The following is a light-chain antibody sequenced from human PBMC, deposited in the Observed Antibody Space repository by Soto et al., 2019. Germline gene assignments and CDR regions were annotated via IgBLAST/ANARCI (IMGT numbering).Light chain of an antibody. Sequence: VITQTPLSLSVAPGQPASISCKSSQSLLHITGETFLFWYLQKPGQSPQLLIYEVSTRVSGVPDRFSGSGSGTDFTLEISRVETDDVGIYYCMQSTQLPPTFGQGRLLEIK. V-gene: IGKV2D-29*02. CDR2: EVS. CDR3: MQSTQLPPT. CDR1: QSLLHITGETF. J-gene: IGKJ5*01.